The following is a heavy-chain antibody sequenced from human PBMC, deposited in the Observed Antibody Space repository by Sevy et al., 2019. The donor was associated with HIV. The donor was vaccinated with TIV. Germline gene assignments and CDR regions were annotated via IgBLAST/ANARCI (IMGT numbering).Heavy chain of an antibody. CDR3: TRPRTDRSNWFGP. CDR1: GVTFSDSA. D-gene: IGHD2-21*02. J-gene: IGHJ5*02. CDR2: IRSKANNYAT. V-gene: IGHV3-73*01. Sequence: GGSLRLSCTASGVTFSDSAMHWVRQASGKGLEWVGRIRSKANNYATDYAASVKDRFIISRDDSKNTASLQMNSLKTEDTAVYYCTRPRTDRSNWFGPWGQGTLVTVSS.